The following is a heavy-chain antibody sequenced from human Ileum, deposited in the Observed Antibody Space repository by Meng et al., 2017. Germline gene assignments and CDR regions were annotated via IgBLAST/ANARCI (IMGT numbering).Heavy chain of an antibody. J-gene: IGHJ5*02. Sequence: QVQLQESGPGLVKPSQTLSLTCSVSNGSLSNVNNYWNWIRQAPGQALEHIGYIYYDGSSYATPSLKSRVTMSIDTSTNQFSLRLDSVTAADTAVYYCARENTIFGVVWGSWFDPWGQGTLVTVSS. V-gene: IGHV4-30-4*01. CDR1: NGSLSNVNNY. CDR3: ARENTIFGVVWGSWFDP. CDR2: IYYDGSS. D-gene: IGHD3-3*01.